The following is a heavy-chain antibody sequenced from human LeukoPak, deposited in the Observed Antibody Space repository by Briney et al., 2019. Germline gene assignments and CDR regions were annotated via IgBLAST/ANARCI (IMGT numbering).Heavy chain of an antibody. CDR3: ARGYCSSTSCYGGNWFDP. CDR1: GGSISSSSFY. V-gene: IGHV4-39*07. CDR2: IYYSGST. J-gene: IGHJ5*02. D-gene: IGHD2-2*01. Sequence: PSETLSLTCTVSGGSISSSSFYWGWIRQPPGKGLEWIGSIYYSGSTYYNPSLKSRVTISVDTSKNQFSLKLSSVTAADTAVYYCARGYCSSTSCYGGNWFDPWGQGTLVTVSS.